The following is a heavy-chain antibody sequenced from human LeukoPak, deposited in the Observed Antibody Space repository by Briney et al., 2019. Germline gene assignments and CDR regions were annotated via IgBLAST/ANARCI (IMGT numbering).Heavy chain of an antibody. J-gene: IGHJ3*02. Sequence: SETLSLTCSVSDDSITMYYWTWIRQPPGKGLEWIGEINHSGSTNYNPSLKSRVTISVDTSKNQFSLKLSSVTAADTAVYYCAMGDDAFDIWGQGTMVTVSS. CDR2: INHSGST. V-gene: IGHV4-34*01. CDR1: DDSITMYY. D-gene: IGHD3-16*01. CDR3: AMGDDAFDI.